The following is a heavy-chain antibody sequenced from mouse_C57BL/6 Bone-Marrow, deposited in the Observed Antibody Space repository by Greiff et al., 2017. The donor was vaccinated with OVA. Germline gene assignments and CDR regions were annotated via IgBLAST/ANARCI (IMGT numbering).Heavy chain of an antibody. CDR2: INPYNGDT. Sequence: EVQRVESGPELVKPGASVKISCKASGYSFTGYFMNWVKQSHGKSLEWIGRINPYNGDTFYNQKFKGKATLTVDKSTSTAHMELLSLTSEDFAVYYCARGIPYGSSPHFDHWGQGTTLTVSS. J-gene: IGHJ2*01. V-gene: IGHV1-37*01. CDR1: GYSFTGYF. D-gene: IGHD1-1*01. CDR3: ARGIPYGSSPHFDH.